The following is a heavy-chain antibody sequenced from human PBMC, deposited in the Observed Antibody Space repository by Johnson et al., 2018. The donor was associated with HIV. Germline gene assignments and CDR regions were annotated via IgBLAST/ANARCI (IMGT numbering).Heavy chain of an antibody. J-gene: IGHJ3*02. Sequence: QVQLVESGGGVVQPGRSLRLSCAASAFTSSSYSMHWVRQAPCKGLEWVAVISYDGSNKYYADSVKGRFTISRDNSKNTLYLQMNSLRAEDTAVYYCAREWELLGSAFDIWGQGTMVTVSS. CDR1: AFTSSSYS. CDR3: AREWELLGSAFDI. V-gene: IGHV3-30-3*01. D-gene: IGHD1-26*01. CDR2: ISYDGSNK.